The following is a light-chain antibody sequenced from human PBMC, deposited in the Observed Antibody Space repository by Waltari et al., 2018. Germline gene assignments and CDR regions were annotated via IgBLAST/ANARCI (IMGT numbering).Light chain of an antibody. V-gene: IGKV3-20*01. Sequence: EIVLTQYPGTLSLSLGERATLSCRASQSVSSSYLAWYQQKPGQAPRLLIYGASSRATGIPDRFSGSGSGTDFTLTISRLEPEDFAVYYCQQYGSPSWTFGQGTKVEIK. CDR3: QQYGSPSWT. CDR1: QSVSSSY. J-gene: IGKJ1*01. CDR2: GAS.